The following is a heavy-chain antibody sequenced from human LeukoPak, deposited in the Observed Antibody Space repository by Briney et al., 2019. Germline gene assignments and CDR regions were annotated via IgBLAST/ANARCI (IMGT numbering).Heavy chain of an antibody. D-gene: IGHD4-17*01. CDR2: MTGISGST. Sequence: GGSLRLSCAASGFTFSAYAMNWVRQAPGGGLEWLSAMTGISGSTYYADSVKGRFTISRDTSKNTLYLEMNSLRVEDTAIYYCAKDPGDGDYFFFYYMDFWGKGTTVTVSS. CDR3: AKDPGDGDYFFFYYMDF. CDR1: GFTFSAYA. J-gene: IGHJ6*03. V-gene: IGHV3-23*01.